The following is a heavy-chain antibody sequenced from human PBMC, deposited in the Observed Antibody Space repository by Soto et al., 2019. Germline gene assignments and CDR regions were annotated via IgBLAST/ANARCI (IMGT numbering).Heavy chain of an antibody. J-gene: IGHJ4*02. V-gene: IGHV1-18*04. CDR2: ITPYNGNA. D-gene: IGHD1-26*01. CDR3: ARARMFSGAHHDY. CDR1: GYTFTNFG. Sequence: QVHLVQSGAVVENPGASVKVSCKASGYTFTNFGINWVRQARGQGLEWMGWITPYNGNANYPQKHQDRLTITTDTSTNTAYLELRSLRSDDTAVYFCARARMFSGAHHDYWGQGTRVTVSS.